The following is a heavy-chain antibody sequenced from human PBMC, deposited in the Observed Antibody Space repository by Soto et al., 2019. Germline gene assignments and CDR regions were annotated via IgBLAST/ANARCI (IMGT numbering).Heavy chain of an antibody. CDR3: AKAGSITMISSLDY. J-gene: IGHJ4*02. V-gene: IGHV3-23*01. CDR1: GFTFSSYA. D-gene: IGHD3-22*01. CDR2: ISGSGGST. Sequence: PGGSLRLSCAASGFTFSSYAMSCVRQSPGKGLEWVSAISGSGGSTYYADSVKGRFTISRDNSKNTLYLQMNSLRAEDTAVYYCAKAGSITMISSLDYWGQGTLVTVSS.